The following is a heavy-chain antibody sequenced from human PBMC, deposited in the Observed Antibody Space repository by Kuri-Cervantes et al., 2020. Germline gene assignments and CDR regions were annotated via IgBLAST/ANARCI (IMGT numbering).Heavy chain of an antibody. Sequence: ASVKVSCKASGYTFTSYGISWVRQAPGQRLEWMGWINAGNGNTKYSQKFQGRVTITRDTSASTAYMELSSLRSEDTAVYYCARAHVAGFLDWFDPWGQGTLVTVSS. CDR3: ARAHVAGFLDWFDP. CDR1: GYTFTSYG. CDR2: INAGNGNT. D-gene: IGHD6-19*01. V-gene: IGHV1-3*01. J-gene: IGHJ5*02.